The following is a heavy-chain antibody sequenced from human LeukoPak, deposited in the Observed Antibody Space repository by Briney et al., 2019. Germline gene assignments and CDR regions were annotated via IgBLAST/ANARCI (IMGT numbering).Heavy chain of an antibody. J-gene: IGHJ3*02. CDR1: GYSISSGYY. CDR2: IYHSGST. V-gene: IGHV4-38-2*01. Sequence: PSETLSLTCAVSGYSISSGYYWGLIRQPPGKGLEGVGRIYHSGSTYYNPSLKSRVTISVDTSKNQFSLKLSSVTAEDTAVYYCARPISWARGAFDIWGQGTMVTVSS. CDR3: ARPISWARGAFDI. D-gene: IGHD1-26*01.